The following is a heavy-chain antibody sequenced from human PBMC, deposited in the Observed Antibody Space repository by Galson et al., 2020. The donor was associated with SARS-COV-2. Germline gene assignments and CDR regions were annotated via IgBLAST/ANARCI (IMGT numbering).Heavy chain of an antibody. CDR3: ARGEGFGETFEI. V-gene: IGHV1-8*01. Sequence: ASVKVSCKASGYTFTSYDITWVRQATGQGLEWMGWMSPNSGNTGYAQKFQGRVTMTRDASIRTAYMELGGLTFEDTAVYYCARGEGFGETFEIWGQGTLVTVSS. CDR2: MSPNSGNT. D-gene: IGHD3-10*01. CDR1: GYTFTSYD. J-gene: IGHJ3*02.